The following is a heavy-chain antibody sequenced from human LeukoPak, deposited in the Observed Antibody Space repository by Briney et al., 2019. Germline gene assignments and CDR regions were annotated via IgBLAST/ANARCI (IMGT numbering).Heavy chain of an antibody. D-gene: IGHD3-10*01. Sequence: PSETLSLTCTVSGGSISSYYWSWIRQPPGKGLEWIGYIYYSGSTNYNPSLKSRVTISVDTSKNQFSLKLSSVTAADTAVYYCARMGDYYGSGSYSRSPFDYWGQGTLVTVSS. CDR1: GGSISSYY. CDR2: IYYSGST. V-gene: IGHV4-59*08. CDR3: ARMGDYYGSGSYSRSPFDY. J-gene: IGHJ4*02.